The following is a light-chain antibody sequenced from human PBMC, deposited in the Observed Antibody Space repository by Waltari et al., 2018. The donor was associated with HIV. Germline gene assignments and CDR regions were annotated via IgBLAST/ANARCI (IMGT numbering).Light chain of an antibody. Sequence: QSVLTQPPSVSATPGPRVTLPCSGSGSNVGSTAVDWYPQLPGTAPKLGIYDNNQRPSGVPARFSGSTSGTSASLAISGLQSEDEADYYCAAWDDSLNGRVFGGGTKLTVL. CDR1: GSNVGSTA. CDR2: DNN. CDR3: AAWDDSLNGRV. J-gene: IGLJ3*02. V-gene: IGLV1-44*01.